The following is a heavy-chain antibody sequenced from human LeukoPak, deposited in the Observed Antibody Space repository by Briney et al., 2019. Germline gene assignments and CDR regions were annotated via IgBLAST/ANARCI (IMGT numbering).Heavy chain of an antibody. CDR2: INPSGGST. J-gene: IGHJ4*02. D-gene: IGHD3-3*01. CDR3: ARDRRIFGVVIRYYFDY. V-gene: IGHV1-46*01. CDR1: GYTFTSYY. Sequence: GASVKVSCKASGYTFTSYYMHWVRQAPGQGLEWMGIINPSGGSTSYAQKFQGRVTMTRDMSTSTVYMELSRLRSDDTAVYYCARDRRIFGVVIRYYFDYWGQGTLVTVSS.